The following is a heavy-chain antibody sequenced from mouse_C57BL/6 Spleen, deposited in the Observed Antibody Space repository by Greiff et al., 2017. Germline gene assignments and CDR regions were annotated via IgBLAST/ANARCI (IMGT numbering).Heavy chain of an antibody. V-gene: IGHV1-18*01. D-gene: IGHD1-1*01. CDR2: INPNNGGT. CDR3: ARTPNYYGSSWDWYFDV. Sequence: EVQLQQSGPELVKPGASVKIPCKASGYTFTDYNMDWVKQSHGKSLEWIGDINPNNGGTIYNQKFTGKATLTVDKSSSTAYMELRSLTSEDTAVYYCARTPNYYGSSWDWYFDVWGTGTTVTVSS. J-gene: IGHJ1*03. CDR1: GYTFTDYN.